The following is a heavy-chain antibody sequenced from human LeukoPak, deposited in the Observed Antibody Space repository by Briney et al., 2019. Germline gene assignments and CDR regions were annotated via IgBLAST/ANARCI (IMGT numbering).Heavy chain of an antibody. V-gene: IGHV3-11*01. CDR2: ISSSGSTI. Sequence: GGSLRLSCAASGFTFSDYYMSWIRQAPGEGLEWVSYISSSGSTIYYADSVKGRFTISRDNAKNSLYLQMNSLRAEDTAVYYCARAPLYYYGSGSYLDYWGQGTLVTVSS. J-gene: IGHJ4*02. CDR1: GFTFSDYY. D-gene: IGHD3-10*01. CDR3: ARAPLYYYGSGSYLDY.